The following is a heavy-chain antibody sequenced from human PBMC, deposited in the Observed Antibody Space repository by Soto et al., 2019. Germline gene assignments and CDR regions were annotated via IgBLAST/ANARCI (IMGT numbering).Heavy chain of an antibody. D-gene: IGHD2-15*01. CDR1: GYTFINYA. J-gene: IGHJ4*02. V-gene: IGHV1-3*05. CDR3: ARGGAGYYFDY. CDR2: INAGNGDT. Sequence: QVQLVQSGAEEKKPGASVKVSCKASGYTFINYAIHWVRQAPGQRLEWMGWINAGNGDTKYSQKFQGRVTITRDTSANTAYMELSDLRSEGTAVYYCARGGAGYYFDYWGQGTLVTVSS.